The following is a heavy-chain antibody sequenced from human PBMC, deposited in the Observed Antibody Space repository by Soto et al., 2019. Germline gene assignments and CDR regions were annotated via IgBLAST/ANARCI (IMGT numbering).Heavy chain of an antibody. J-gene: IGHJ4*02. CDR3: ARHFSVDYFDY. V-gene: IGHV4-59*08. Sequence: SETLSLTCTVSGGSFSSHYWSWIRQPPGKGLEWIGYFYYSGPSTYNPSLKSRVTISVDTSKNQFSLKLSSVTAADTAVYYCARHFSVDYFDYWGQGALVTVSS. CDR2: FYYSGPS. CDR1: GGSFSSHY.